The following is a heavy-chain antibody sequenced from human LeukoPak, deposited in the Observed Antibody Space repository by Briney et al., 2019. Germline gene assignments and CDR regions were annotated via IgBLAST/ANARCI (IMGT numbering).Heavy chain of an antibody. D-gene: IGHD6-19*01. V-gene: IGHV3-74*01. CDR2: INSDGSST. J-gene: IGHJ4*02. CDR3: ARDQSIAVVGTRNPAGY. CDR1: GFTFSSYW. Sequence: GGSLRLSCAASGFTFSSYWMHWVRQAPGKGLVWVSRINSDGSSTSYADSVKGRFTISRDNAKNTLYLQMNSLRAEDTAVYYCARDQSIAVVGTRNPAGYWGQGTLVTVSS.